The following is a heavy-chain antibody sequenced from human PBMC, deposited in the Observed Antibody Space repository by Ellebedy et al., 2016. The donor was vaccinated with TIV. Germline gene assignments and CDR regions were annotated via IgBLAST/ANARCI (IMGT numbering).Heavy chain of an antibody. Sequence: ASVKVSXKVSGYTLTELSMHWVRQAPGKGLEWMGGFDPEDGETIYAQKLQGRVTMTEDTSTDTAYMELSSLRSEDTAVYYCATNGGGWRDNHYFDCWGQGTLVTVSS. J-gene: IGHJ4*02. V-gene: IGHV1-24*01. D-gene: IGHD4-23*01. CDR1: GYTLTELS. CDR2: FDPEDGET. CDR3: ATNGGGWRDNHYFDC.